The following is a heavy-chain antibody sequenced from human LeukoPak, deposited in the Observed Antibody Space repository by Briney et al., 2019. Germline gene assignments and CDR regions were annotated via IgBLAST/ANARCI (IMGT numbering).Heavy chain of an antibody. CDR2: INPNSGGT. D-gene: IGHD3-16*02. CDR1: GYTFTGYY. Sequence: GASVKVSCKASGYTFTGYYMHWVRQAPGQGLKWMGWINPNSGGTNYAQKFQGRVTMTRDTSISTAYMELSRLRSDDTAVYYCARDRDHPSVWGSYRPSKPFDYWGQGTLVTVSS. V-gene: IGHV1-2*02. J-gene: IGHJ4*02. CDR3: ARDRDHPSVWGSYRPSKPFDY.